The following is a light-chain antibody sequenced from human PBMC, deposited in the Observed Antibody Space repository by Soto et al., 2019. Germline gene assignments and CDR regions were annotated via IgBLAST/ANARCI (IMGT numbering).Light chain of an antibody. Sequence: EIVLTQSPATLSLSPGERATLSCRASQSIGTNLAWYQQKPGQAPRLLIYGASTRATGIPARFSGSGSGTEFALTIGSLQSGDFAVYYCQQYNNWPLTFGGGTKVDIK. J-gene: IGKJ4*01. CDR1: QSIGTN. CDR2: GAS. CDR3: QQYNNWPLT. V-gene: IGKV3-15*01.